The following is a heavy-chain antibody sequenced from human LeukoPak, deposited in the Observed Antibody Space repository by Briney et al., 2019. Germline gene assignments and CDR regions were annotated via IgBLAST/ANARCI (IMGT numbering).Heavy chain of an antibody. D-gene: IGHD2-21*02. Sequence: PGGSLRLSCAASGFTFSSYSMNWVRQAPGKGLEWVSYISSSSSTKYYADSMKGRFTISRDNAKNSLYLQMNSLRAEDTAVYYCARGDPENYYYYYIDVWGKGTTVTVSS. V-gene: IGHV3-48*01. J-gene: IGHJ6*03. CDR1: GFTFSSYS. CDR2: ISSSSSTK. CDR3: ARGDPENYYYYYIDV.